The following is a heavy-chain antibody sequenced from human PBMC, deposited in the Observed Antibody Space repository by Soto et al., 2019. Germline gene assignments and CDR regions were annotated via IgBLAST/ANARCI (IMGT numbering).Heavy chain of an antibody. J-gene: IGHJ5*02. CDR1: GYSFTRYW. D-gene: IGHD3-10*01. V-gene: IGHV5-10-1*01. Sequence: GESLKISCKGSGYSFTRYWISWVRQMPGKGLEWMGRIDPSDSYTNYGPSFQGHVTMSVDKSTSTAYLQWSSLKASDTAMYYCARMDGLVRGITKNWFDPWGQGTLVTVSS. CDR2: IDPSDSYT. CDR3: ARMDGLVRGITKNWFDP.